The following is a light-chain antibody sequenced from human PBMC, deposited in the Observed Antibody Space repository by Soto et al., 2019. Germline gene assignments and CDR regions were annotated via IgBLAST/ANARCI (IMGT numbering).Light chain of an antibody. CDR3: QHYNLYSAIT. J-gene: IGKJ2*01. V-gene: IGKV1-5*03. CDR2: RAS. Sequence: DIRLTQSPSTLSASVGDRVTITCRASQSISDLLAWYQQKSGKAPRLLIYRASSLENEVPSRFSGSGSGTEFTLTISSRQPDDFATYYCQHYNLYSAITFGQGTKLEI. CDR1: QSISDL.